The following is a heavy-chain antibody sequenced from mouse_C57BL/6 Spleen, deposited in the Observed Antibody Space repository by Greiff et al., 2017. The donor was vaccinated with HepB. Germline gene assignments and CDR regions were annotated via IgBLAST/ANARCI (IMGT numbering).Heavy chain of an antibody. CDR1: GFTFSSYA. V-gene: IGHV5-4*01. Sequence: EVKVVESGGGLVKPGGSLKLSCAASGFTFSSYAMSWVRQTPEKRLEWVATISDGGSYTYYPDNVKGRFTISRDNAKNNLYLQMSHLKSEDTAMYYCARDQTTPLYYFDYWGQGTTLTVSS. D-gene: IGHD2-12*01. CDR2: ISDGGSYT. CDR3: ARDQTTPLYYFDY. J-gene: IGHJ2*01.